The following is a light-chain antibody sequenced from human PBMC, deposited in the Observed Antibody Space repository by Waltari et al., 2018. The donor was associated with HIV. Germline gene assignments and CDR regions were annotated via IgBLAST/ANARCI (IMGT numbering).Light chain of an antibody. CDR2: LECSRSY. V-gene: IGLV4-60*03. J-gene: IGLJ3*02. Sequence: QPVLTQSSSASASLGSSVKLTCTLDRGHSNYIITWHRKQPEKAPRYMMKLECSRSYNRGSAVPDRFSGSSSGADRYRTSSSRQSEDEADYYCETWDTNTEVFGGGTKLTVL. CDR3: ETWDTNTEV. CDR1: RGHSNYI.